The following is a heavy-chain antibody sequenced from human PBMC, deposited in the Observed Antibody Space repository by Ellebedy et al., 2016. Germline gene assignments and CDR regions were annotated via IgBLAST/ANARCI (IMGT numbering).Heavy chain of an antibody. CDR2: ISYDGSNK. Sequence: GESLKISXAASGFTFSIYAMYWVRQAPGKGLEWVAVISYDGSNKYYADSVKGRFTISRDNSKNTLYVQMNSLRAEDTAVYYCARGASSAEQGGPNRLGEDGMDVWGQGTTVTVSS. CDR1: GFTFSIYA. CDR3: ARGASSAEQGGPNRLGEDGMDV. J-gene: IGHJ6*02. V-gene: IGHV3-30-3*01. D-gene: IGHD3-16*01.